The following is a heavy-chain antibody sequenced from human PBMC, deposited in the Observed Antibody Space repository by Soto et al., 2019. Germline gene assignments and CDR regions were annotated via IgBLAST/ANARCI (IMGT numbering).Heavy chain of an antibody. D-gene: IGHD3-10*01. Sequence: SETLSLTCTVSGGSISSSSYYWGWIRQPPGKGLEWIGSIYYSGSTYYNPSLKSRVTISVDTSKNQFSLKLSSVTAADTAVYYCARRGGDIIDYWGQGTLVTVSS. CDR3: ARRGGDIIDY. CDR2: IYYSGST. V-gene: IGHV4-39*01. CDR1: GGSISSSSYY. J-gene: IGHJ4*02.